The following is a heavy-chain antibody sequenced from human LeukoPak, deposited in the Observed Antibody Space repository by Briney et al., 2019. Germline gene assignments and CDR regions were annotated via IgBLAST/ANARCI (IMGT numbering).Heavy chain of an antibody. V-gene: IGHV3-48*01. D-gene: IGHD5-12*01. Sequence: PGGSLRLSCAASGFTFSSYGMHWVRQAPGKGLDWISGINSDSSAIYYADSVKGRFTISRDNAKNSLYLQMNSLRAEDTAVYYCARSYTGYDLWGQGTLVTVSS. J-gene: IGHJ4*02. CDR3: ARSYTGYDL. CDR1: GFTFSSYG. CDR2: INSDSSAI.